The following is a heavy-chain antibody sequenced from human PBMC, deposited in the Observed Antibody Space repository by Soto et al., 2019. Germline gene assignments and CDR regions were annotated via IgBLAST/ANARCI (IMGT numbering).Heavy chain of an antibody. CDR2: ISYDGSHK. CDR3: AKDRAGYSRGLDV. V-gene: IGHV3-30*18. Sequence: QVQLVESGGGVVQPGRSLRLSCAASGFTFSSYGMHWVRQAPGKGLEWLALISYDGSHKYYADSVKGRFTISQDNPESTLYLQVNALRGDDTAVYYCAKDRAGYSRGLDVWGRGTTVTVSS. CDR1: GFTFSSYG. J-gene: IGHJ6*02. D-gene: IGHD5-12*01.